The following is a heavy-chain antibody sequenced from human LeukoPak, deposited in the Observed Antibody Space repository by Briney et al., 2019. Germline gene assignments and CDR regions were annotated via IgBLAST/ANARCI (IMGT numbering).Heavy chain of an antibody. Sequence: SETLSLTCTVSGASISSSTYYWGWIRQPPGKGLEWIGSIYYSGGTYYNPSLKSRVTISVDTSKNQFSLKLSSVTAADTAVYYCAKCRRMVDAFDIWGQGTMVTVSS. D-gene: IGHD3-10*01. V-gene: IGHV4-39*07. CDR3: AKCRRMVDAFDI. CDR1: GASISSSTYY. J-gene: IGHJ3*02. CDR2: IYYSGGT.